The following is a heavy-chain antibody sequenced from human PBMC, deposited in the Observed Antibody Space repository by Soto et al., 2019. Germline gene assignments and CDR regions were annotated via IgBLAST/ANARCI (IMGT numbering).Heavy chain of an antibody. J-gene: IGHJ4*02. CDR2: ISYDGSNK. CDR1: RFTFSSYA. D-gene: IGHD4-17*01. V-gene: IGHV3-30-3*01. Sequence: GGSLRLSCAASRFTFSSYAMHWVRQAPGKGLEWVAVISYDGSNKYYADSVRGRFTISRDNSKNTLYLQMNSLRAEDTAVYYCAKDLGGDGGKNYWGQGTLVTVSS. CDR3: AKDLGGDGGKNY.